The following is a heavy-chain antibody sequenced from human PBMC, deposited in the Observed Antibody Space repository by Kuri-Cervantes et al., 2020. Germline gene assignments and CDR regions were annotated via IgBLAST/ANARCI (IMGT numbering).Heavy chain of an antibody. D-gene: IGHD3-10*01. V-gene: IGHV4-38-2*02. CDR2: IHHSGST. CDR3: ARELRYGSGTRTKNGMDV. CDR1: GYSISTDYY. Sequence: ESLKISCVVSGYSISTDYYWGWIRQPPGKGLEWIGTIHHSGSTYDNPSLRSRVTISVDTSKNQFSLKLSSVTAADTAVYYCARELRYGSGTRTKNGMDVWGQGTTVTVSS. J-gene: IGHJ6*02.